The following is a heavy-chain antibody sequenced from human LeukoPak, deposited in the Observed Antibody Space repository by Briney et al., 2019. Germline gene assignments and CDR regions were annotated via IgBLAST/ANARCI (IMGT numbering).Heavy chain of an antibody. D-gene: IGHD3-22*01. J-gene: IGHJ4*02. V-gene: IGHV4-59*01. Sequence: SETLSLTCTVSGGSISSYYWSWIRQPPGKGLEWIGYIYYSGSTNYNPSLKSRVTISVDTSKNQFSLKLSSVTAADTAVYYCARVPYYHDSSGYYLGYFDYWGQGTLVTVSS. CDR2: IYYSGST. CDR1: GGSISSYY. CDR3: ARVPYYHDSSGYYLGYFDY.